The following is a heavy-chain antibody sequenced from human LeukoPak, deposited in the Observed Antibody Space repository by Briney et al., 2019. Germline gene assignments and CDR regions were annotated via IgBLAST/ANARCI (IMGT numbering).Heavy chain of an antibody. Sequence: SQTLSLTCTVSGGSISSGDYYWSWIRQPPGKGLEWIGYTYYSGSTYYNPSLKGRVTISVDTSKNQFSLKLSSVTAADTAVYYCARESSGEYYFDYWGQGTLVTVSS. V-gene: IGHV4-30-4*01. J-gene: IGHJ4*02. D-gene: IGHD3-10*01. CDR2: TYYSGST. CDR3: ARESSGEYYFDY. CDR1: GGSISSGDYY.